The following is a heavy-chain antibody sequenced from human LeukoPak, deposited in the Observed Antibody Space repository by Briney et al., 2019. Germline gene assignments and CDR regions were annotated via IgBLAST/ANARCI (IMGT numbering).Heavy chain of an antibody. V-gene: IGHV4-61*02. CDR2: IYTSGST. Sequence: SETLSLTCTVSGGSISSGNYYWSWIRQPAGKGLEWIGRIYTSGSTNYNPSLKSRVSMSVDTSKNQFSLRLRSVTAADTAIYYCARGRVTTRWATTPYYYNIDVWGKGTTVTISS. J-gene: IGHJ6*03. D-gene: IGHD4-17*01. CDR3: ARGRVTTRWATTPYYYNIDV. CDR1: GGSISSGNYY.